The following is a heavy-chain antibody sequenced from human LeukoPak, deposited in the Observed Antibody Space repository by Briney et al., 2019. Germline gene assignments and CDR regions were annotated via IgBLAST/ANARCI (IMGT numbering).Heavy chain of an antibody. CDR3: TTDQWANMIIVATGY. D-gene: IGHD3-22*01. CDR2: IKSKTDGGTT. Sequence: GGSLRLSCAASGFTFSNAWMNWVRQAPGKGLEWVGRIKSKTDGGTTDYAAPVKGRFTISRDDSKNTLYLQMNSLKTEDTAVYYCTTDQWANMIIVATGYWGQGTLVTVSS. J-gene: IGHJ4*02. V-gene: IGHV3-15*07. CDR1: GFTFSNAW.